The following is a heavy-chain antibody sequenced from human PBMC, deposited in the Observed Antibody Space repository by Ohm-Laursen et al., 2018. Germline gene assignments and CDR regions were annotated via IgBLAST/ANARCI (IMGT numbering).Heavy chain of an antibody. CDR3: VRDRRGGSIELRA. Sequence: GSLRLSCSASGFTFNTYWMSWVRQAPGKGPEWVASIKQDGSEKHYVDSVRGRFTISKDNGRNSLYLQMNSLRAEDTAVYYCVRDRRGGSIELRAGGQGALVTVSS. D-gene: IGHD6-6*01. CDR2: IKQDGSEK. V-gene: IGHV3-7*01. J-gene: IGHJ4*02. CDR1: GFTFNTYW.